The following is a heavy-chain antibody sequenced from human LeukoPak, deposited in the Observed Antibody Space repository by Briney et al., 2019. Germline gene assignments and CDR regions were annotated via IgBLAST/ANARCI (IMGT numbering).Heavy chain of an antibody. CDR3: ARGFGSSGWGLYYFDY. Sequence: PSETLSLTCVVYGGSFSGYYWSWIRQPPGKGLEWIGEINHSGSTNYNPSLKSRVTISVDTSKNQFSLKLSSVTAADTAVYYCARGFGSSGWGLYYFDYWGQGTLVTVSS. CDR1: GGSFSGYY. J-gene: IGHJ4*02. V-gene: IGHV4-34*01. D-gene: IGHD6-19*01. CDR2: INHSGST.